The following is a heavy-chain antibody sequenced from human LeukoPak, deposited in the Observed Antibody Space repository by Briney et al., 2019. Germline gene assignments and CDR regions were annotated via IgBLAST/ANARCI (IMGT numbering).Heavy chain of an antibody. D-gene: IGHD3-10*01. V-gene: IGHV3-33*01. CDR1: GFTFSSYG. CDR2: IWYDGSNK. Sequence: GRSLRVSCAASGFTFSSYGMHRVRQAPGKGLEWVAVIWYDGSNKYYADSVKGRFTISRDNSKNTLYLQMNSLRAEDTAVYYCARARRYYGSGVKDAFDIWGQGTMVTVSS. J-gene: IGHJ3*02. CDR3: ARARRYYGSGVKDAFDI.